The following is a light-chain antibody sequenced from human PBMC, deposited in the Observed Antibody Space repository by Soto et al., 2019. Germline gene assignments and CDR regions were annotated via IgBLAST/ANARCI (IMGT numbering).Light chain of an antibody. J-gene: IGLJ2*01. CDR3: CSYAGSYTYVL. Sequence: QSVLTQPRSVSGSPGQSVTISCTGTSSDVGGYNYVSWFQQHPGKAPKLMVYAVSERPSGVPDRFSGSKSGNTASLTISGLQAEDEADYYCCSYAGSYTYVLFGGGTKLTVL. CDR1: SSDVGGYNY. CDR2: AVS. V-gene: IGLV2-11*01.